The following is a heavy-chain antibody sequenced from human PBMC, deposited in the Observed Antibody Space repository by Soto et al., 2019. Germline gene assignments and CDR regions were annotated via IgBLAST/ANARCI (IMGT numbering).Heavy chain of an antibody. V-gene: IGHV2-5*02. Sequence: QITLKESGPTLVKPTQTLTLTCTVSGFSLMTDGVGVGWFRQPPGKALEWLALIYRDDDKRYRPSLNSRVTVXXDXNXXQVVLTMTSMDPVDTATYYCAHTVARGAYWEPFNYWGQGTLVTVSS. D-gene: IGHD1-26*01. CDR1: GFSLMTDGVG. CDR2: IYRDDDK. CDR3: AHTVARGAYWEPFNY. J-gene: IGHJ4*02.